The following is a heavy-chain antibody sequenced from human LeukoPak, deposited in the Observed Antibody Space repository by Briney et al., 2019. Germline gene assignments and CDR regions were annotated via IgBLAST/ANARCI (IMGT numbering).Heavy chain of an antibody. CDR3: ARHRYYYDSSGYYYQP. J-gene: IGHJ5*02. Sequence: SETLSLTCTVSGASISSYYWSWIRQPPGKGLEWIGYIYYSGSTNYNPSLKSRVTISVDTSKNQFSLRLSSVTAADTAVYYCARHRYYYDSSGYYYQPWGEGTLVTVSS. D-gene: IGHD3-22*01. CDR2: IYYSGST. V-gene: IGHV4-59*01. CDR1: GASISSYY.